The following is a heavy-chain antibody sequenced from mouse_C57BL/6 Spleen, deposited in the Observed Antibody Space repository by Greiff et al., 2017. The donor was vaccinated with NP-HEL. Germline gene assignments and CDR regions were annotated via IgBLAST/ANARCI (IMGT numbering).Heavy chain of an antibody. D-gene: IGHD4-1*01. CDR2: IRSKSNNYAT. V-gene: IGHV10-1*01. Sequence: EVMLVESGGGLVQPKGSLKLSCAASGFSFNTYAMNWVRQAPGKGLEWVARIRSKSNNYATYYADSVKDRFTISRDDSESMLYLQMNNLKTEDTAMYYCVRQGLGRGYYFDYWGQGTTLTVSS. CDR1: GFSFNTYA. J-gene: IGHJ2*01. CDR3: VRQGLGRGYYFDY.